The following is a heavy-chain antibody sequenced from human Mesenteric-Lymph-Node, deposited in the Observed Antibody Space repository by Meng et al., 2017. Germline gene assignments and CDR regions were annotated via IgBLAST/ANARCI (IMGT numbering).Heavy chain of an antibody. D-gene: IGHD2-2*01. CDR3: ARRLPAAGNWFDP. J-gene: IGHJ5*02. CDR2: ISGGGGNT. CDR1: GFTFSSYA. V-gene: IGHV3-23*01. Sequence: GGSLRLSCAASGFTFSSYAVSWVRQAPGKGLEWVSAISGGGGNTYYADSVKGRFTISRDNSKNTLYLQMNSLRAEDTAVYYCARRLPAAGNWFDPWGQGTLVTVSS.